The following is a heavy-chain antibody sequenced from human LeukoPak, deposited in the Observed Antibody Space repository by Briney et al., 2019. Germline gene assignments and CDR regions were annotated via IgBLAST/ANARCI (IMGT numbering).Heavy chain of an antibody. CDR2: IYSSGTT. CDR1: GGSINSGGYY. V-gene: IGHV4-39*07. D-gene: IGHD3-22*01. J-gene: IGHJ4*02. Sequence: SETLSLTCTVSGGSINSGGYYWGWIRQPPGKGLEWVGNIYSSGTTYYNSSLESRVTISVDTSKNHFSLKLDSVTAADTVVYYCARWQYDSSGYRKIDCWGQGTLVTVSS. CDR3: ARWQYDSSGYRKIDC.